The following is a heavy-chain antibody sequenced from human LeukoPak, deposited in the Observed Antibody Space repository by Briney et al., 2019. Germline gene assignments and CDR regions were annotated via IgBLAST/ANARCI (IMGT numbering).Heavy chain of an antibody. V-gene: IGHV1-3*01. Sequence: GASVKLSCKASGYTFTSYVIHWVRQAPGQRPEWMGWISAGNGNTKYSQKFQGRVTITRDTSASTAYMELSSPRSEDTAVYYCARDFSSSWYVFGYWGQGILVTVSS. J-gene: IGHJ4*02. CDR3: ARDFSSSWYVFGY. D-gene: IGHD6-13*01. CDR1: GYTFTSYV. CDR2: ISAGNGNT.